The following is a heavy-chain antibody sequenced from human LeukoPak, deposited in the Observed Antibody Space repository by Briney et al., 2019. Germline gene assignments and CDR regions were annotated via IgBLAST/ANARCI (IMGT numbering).Heavy chain of an antibody. Sequence: PSETLSLTCTVSGGSVSSGSYYWGWIRQPPGKGLEWVSGITARADSTYYADSVKGRFTISRDNSKNTLYLQMNSLRAEDTAVYYCAKVSGGPNTIFGVVIISYYYYGMDVWGQGTTVTVSS. J-gene: IGHJ6*02. D-gene: IGHD3-3*01. CDR2: ITARADST. CDR3: AKVSGGPNTIFGVVIISYYYYGMDV. CDR1: GGSVSSGSYY. V-gene: IGHV3-23*01.